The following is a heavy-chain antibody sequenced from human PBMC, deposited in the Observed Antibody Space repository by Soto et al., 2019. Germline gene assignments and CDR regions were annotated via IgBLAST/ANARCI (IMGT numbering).Heavy chain of an antibody. J-gene: IGHJ4*02. Sequence: AETLSLTFTVSGGSISGSYWSWIRQTPGKVLEWVVYIHYSGSTNYNHSLKSRVTMSVDSAKNRFSLQFSSVTAADTAVYFCTKYRRTDAEGYSFDXWGQGALVTGSX. D-gene: IGHD2-15*01. CDR3: TKYRRTDAEGYSFDX. CDR1: GGSISGSY. CDR2: IHYSGST. V-gene: IGHV4-59*01.